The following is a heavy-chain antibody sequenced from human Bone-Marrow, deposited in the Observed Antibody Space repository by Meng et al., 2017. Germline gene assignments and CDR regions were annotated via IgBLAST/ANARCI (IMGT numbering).Heavy chain of an antibody. Sequence: VRLGQVGAEVKKPGSSVKVSCKASGGTFSSYAISWVRQAPGQGLEWMGGIIPIFGTANYAQKFQGRVTITADKSTSTAYMELSSLRSEDTAVYYCARAWNYYDSSGYYYYFDYWGQGTLVTVSS. V-gene: IGHV1-69*06. CDR1: GGTFSSYA. CDR3: ARAWNYYDSSGYYYYFDY. D-gene: IGHD3-22*01. CDR2: IIPIFGTA. J-gene: IGHJ4*02.